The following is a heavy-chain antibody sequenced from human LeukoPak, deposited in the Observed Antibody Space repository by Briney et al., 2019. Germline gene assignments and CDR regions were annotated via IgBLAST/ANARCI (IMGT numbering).Heavy chain of an antibody. Sequence: PGGSLRLSCATSGFTFNYYAMTWVRQAPGKALEWVSAVSGSGGDTYYADSVKGRFTISRDNSKNTVYLQMNSLRAEDTAVYYCAKDLRFDYGDYGDYFDSWGQGTLDTVSS. CDR3: AKDLRFDYGDYGDYFDS. CDR1: GFTFNYYA. J-gene: IGHJ4*02. V-gene: IGHV3-23*01. D-gene: IGHD4-17*01. CDR2: VSGSGGDT.